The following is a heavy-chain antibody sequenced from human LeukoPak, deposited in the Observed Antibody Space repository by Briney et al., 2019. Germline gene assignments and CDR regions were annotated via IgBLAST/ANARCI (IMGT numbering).Heavy chain of an antibody. CDR2: IYHSGST. Sequence: SQTLSLTCAVSGGSISSGGYSWSWIRQPPGKGLEWIGYIYHSGSTYYNPSLKSRVTISADTSKNQFSLKLSSVTAADTAVYYCARKRQLVLYGMDVWGQGTTVTVSS. CDR1: GGSISSGGYS. CDR3: ARKRQLVLYGMDV. V-gene: IGHV4-30-2*01. J-gene: IGHJ6*02. D-gene: IGHD6-6*01.